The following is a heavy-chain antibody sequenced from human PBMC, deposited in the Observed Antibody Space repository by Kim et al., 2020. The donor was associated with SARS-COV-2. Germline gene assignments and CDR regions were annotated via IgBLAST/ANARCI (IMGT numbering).Heavy chain of an antibody. V-gene: IGHV3-21*01. J-gene: IGHJ3*01. CDR3: ARGGIVSGSFDL. Sequence: YYAESVKGRFTISRDNAKNSLYLQMNSLRAEDTAVYYCARGGIVSGSFDLWGQGTMVIVSS. D-gene: IGHD3-10*01.